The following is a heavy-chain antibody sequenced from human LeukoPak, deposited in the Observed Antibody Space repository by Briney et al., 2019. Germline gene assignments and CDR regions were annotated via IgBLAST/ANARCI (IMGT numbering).Heavy chain of an antibody. J-gene: IGHJ4*02. Sequence: SETLSLTCAVYGGSFSGYYWSWIRQPPGKGLEWIGEINHSGSTNYNPSLKSRVTISVDKSKNQFSLKLSSVTAADTAVYYCASFLRSYGDFVYDYWGQGTLVTVSS. CDR2: INHSGST. D-gene: IGHD4-17*01. CDR3: ASFLRSYGDFVYDY. V-gene: IGHV4-34*01. CDR1: GGSFSGYY.